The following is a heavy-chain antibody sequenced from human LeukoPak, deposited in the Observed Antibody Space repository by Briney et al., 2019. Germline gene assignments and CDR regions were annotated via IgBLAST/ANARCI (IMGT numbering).Heavy chain of an antibody. CDR1: GYTFTGYY. CDR2: VNANSGST. J-gene: IGHJ4*02. V-gene: IGHV1-2*02. CDR3: ARHVKWELLY. D-gene: IGHD1-26*01. Sequence: GASVKVSCKASGYTFTGYYILWVRQAPGHGLEWMGWVNANSGSTNYAQKFQGRVTMTRDTSIPTAYMELSGLRSDDTAVYYCARHVKWELLYWGQGTLVTV.